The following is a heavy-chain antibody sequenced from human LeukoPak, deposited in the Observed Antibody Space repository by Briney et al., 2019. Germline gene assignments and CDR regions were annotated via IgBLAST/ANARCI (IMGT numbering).Heavy chain of an antibody. V-gene: IGHV3-11*04. J-gene: IGHJ3*02. Sequence: GGPLRLSCAASGFTFSDYYMSWIRKAPGKGLEWVSYISSSGTTIYYADSVKGRFTISRDNAKNSLYLQMNSLRAEDTAVYYCASPPLAGGDAFDIWGQGTMVTVSS. CDR3: ASPPLAGGDAFDI. CDR2: ISSSGTTI. D-gene: IGHD1-26*01. CDR1: GFTFSDYY.